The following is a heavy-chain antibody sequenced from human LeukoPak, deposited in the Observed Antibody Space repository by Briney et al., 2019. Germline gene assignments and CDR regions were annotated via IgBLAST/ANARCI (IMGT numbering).Heavy chain of an antibody. V-gene: IGHV3-11*01. D-gene: IGHD3-22*01. J-gene: IGHJ3*01. CDR3: ASKHYYDSSGLL. Sequence: GGSLRLSCAASGFTFSDYYMSWIRQAPGKGLECVSYISRSTSPVNRRGGTIFYADSVKGRFTISRNDAKNSLYLQMNSLRAEDTAVYYCASKHYYDSSGLLWGQGTMVTVSS. CDR1: GFTFSDYY. CDR2: ISRSTSPVNRRGGTI.